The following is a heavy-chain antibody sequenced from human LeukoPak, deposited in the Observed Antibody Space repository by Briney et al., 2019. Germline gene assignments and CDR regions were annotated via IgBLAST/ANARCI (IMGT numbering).Heavy chain of an antibody. D-gene: IGHD1-26*01. CDR3: AKDSLRGGYFHNYYYGMDV. Sequence: PGGSLRLSCTASGITFSSYAMNWVRQAPGKGLEWVSGISWNSGSIGYADSVKGRFTISRDNAKNSLYLQMNSLRAEDTALYYCAKDSLRGGYFHNYYYGMDVWGQGTTVTVSS. CDR1: GITFSSYA. CDR2: ISWNSGSI. J-gene: IGHJ6*02. V-gene: IGHV3-9*01.